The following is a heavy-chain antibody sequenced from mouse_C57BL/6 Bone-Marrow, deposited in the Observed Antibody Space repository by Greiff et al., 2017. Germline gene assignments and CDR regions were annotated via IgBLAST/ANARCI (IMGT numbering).Heavy chain of an antibody. CDR3: ARSTIVTRMDY. CDR1: GYAFTNYL. V-gene: IGHV1-54*01. D-gene: IGHD2-5*01. CDR2: INPGSGGT. J-gene: IGHJ4*01. Sequence: VQLQQSGAELVRPGPSVKVSCKASGYAFTNYLIEWVKQRPGQGLEWIGVINPGSGGTNYNEKFKGKATLTADKSSSTAYMQLSSLTSEDSAVYFCARSTIVTRMDYWGQGTSVTVSS.